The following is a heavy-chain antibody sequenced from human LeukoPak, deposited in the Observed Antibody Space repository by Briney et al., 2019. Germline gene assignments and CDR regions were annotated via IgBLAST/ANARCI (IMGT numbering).Heavy chain of an antibody. CDR3: AKLSIDSSGSEYFDY. Sequence: GRSLRLSCAASGFTFDDYAMHWVRQAPGKGLEGVSGISWNSGSIGYADSVKGRFTISRDNAKNSLYLQMNSLRAEHTALYYCAKLSIDSSGSEYFDYWGQGTLVTVSS. CDR2: ISWNSGSI. CDR1: GFTFDDYA. V-gene: IGHV3-9*01. D-gene: IGHD3-22*01. J-gene: IGHJ4*02.